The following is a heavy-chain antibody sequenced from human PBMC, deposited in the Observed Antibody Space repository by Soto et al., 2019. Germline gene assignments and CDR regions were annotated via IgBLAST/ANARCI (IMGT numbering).Heavy chain of an antibody. CDR3: AREDYGNCYFDY. J-gene: IGHJ4*02. CDR2: ISYDGSSI. V-gene: IGHV3-30-3*01. Sequence: PGGSLRLSCAASGFTFSSYAMHWVRQAPGKGLEWVAVISYDGSSIYYADSVKGRFTISRDNSQNTLYLQMNSLRADDTTVYYCAREDYGNCYFDYWGQGTLVTLSS. CDR1: GFTFSSYA. D-gene: IGHD4-17*01.